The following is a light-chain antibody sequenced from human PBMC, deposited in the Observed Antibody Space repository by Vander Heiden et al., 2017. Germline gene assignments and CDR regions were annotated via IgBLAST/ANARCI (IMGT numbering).Light chain of an antibody. J-gene: IGKJ2*02. CDR1: QSISSY. Sequence: DIQMTQSPSSLSASVGDRVTITCRASQSISSYLNWYQQKPGKAPKLLIYAASSLQSGVPSRFSGSGSGTDFTLTISSLQPEDCATYYCQQSYRTPCTFGQGTKLEIK. CDR3: QQSYRTPCT. V-gene: IGKV1-39*01. CDR2: AAS.